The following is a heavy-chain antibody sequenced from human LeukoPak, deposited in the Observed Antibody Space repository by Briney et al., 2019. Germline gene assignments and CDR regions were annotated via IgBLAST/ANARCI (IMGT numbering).Heavy chain of an antibody. J-gene: IGHJ4*02. CDR3: ARDRTPYASGRNGLDY. V-gene: IGHV1-18*01. CDR2: ISAYNGNT. D-gene: IGHD3-10*01. Sequence: GASVKVSCKASGYTFTSYGISWVRQAPGQGLEWMGWISAYNGNTNYAQKLQGRVTMTTDTSTSTAYMELRSLRSDDTALYYCARDRTPYASGRNGLDYWGQGTLVTVSS. CDR1: GYTFTSYG.